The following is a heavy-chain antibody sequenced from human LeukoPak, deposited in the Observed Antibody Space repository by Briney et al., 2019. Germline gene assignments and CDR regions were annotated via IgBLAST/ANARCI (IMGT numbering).Heavy chain of an antibody. V-gene: IGHV4-34*01. D-gene: IGHD6-19*01. CDR2: INHSGST. CDR3: AGGGSSGLNY. CDR1: GGSFSGYY. Sequence: SETLSLTCAVYGGSFSGYYWSWIRQPPGKGLEWIGEINHSGSTNYNPSLKSRVTISVDTSKNQFSLKLSSVTAADTAVYYCAGGGSSGLNYWGQGTLVTVSS. J-gene: IGHJ4*02.